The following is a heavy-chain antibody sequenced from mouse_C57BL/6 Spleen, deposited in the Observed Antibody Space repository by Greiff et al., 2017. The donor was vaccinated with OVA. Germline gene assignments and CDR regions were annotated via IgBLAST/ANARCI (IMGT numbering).Heavy chain of an antibody. CDR1: GFTFSSYA. CDR2: ISAGGSYT. Sequence: EVKLMESGGGLVKPGGSLTLSCAASGFTFSSYAMSWVRQTPEKRLEWVATISAGGSYTYYPDNVKGRFTITRDNAKSNRYLQMSHLKSEDTAMYYWARDNDYEAMDYWGQGTTVTVSS. V-gene: IGHV5-4*01. CDR3: ARDNDYEAMDY. J-gene: IGHJ4*01.